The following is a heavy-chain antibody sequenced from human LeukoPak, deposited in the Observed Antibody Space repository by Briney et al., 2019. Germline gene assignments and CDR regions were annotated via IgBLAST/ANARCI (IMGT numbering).Heavy chain of an antibody. V-gene: IGHV1-8*03. Sequence: GASVKVSCKTSGYTFTSYDINWVRQATGQGLEWMGWMNPNSGNTGYAQKFQGRVTITRNTSISTAYMELSSLRSEDTAVYYCAKASSGYDSHYYYGLDVWGQGTTVTVSS. CDR1: GYTFTSYD. D-gene: IGHD5-12*01. J-gene: IGHJ6*02. CDR2: MNPNSGNT. CDR3: AKASSGYDSHYYYGLDV.